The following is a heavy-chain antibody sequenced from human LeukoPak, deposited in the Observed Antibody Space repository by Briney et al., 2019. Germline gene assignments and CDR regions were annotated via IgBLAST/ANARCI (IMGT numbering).Heavy chain of an antibody. CDR2: IRNNGIRT. J-gene: IGHJ3*02. CDR3: ARDSNSRAFDI. CDR1: GFTFSSYA. V-gene: IGHV3-23*01. D-gene: IGHD2/OR15-2a*01. Sequence: GGSLRLSCAASGFTFSSYAMSWVRQAPGKGLEWVSGIRNNGIRTYYADSVKGRFTISRDNSKNTLYLQMNSLRVEDTAVYYCARDSNSRAFDIWGQGTMVTVSS.